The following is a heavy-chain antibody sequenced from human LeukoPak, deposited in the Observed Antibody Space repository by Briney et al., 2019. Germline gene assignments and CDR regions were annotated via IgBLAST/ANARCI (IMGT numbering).Heavy chain of an antibody. CDR1: GLTFSSYA. CDR2: ISGSGGST. J-gene: IGHJ6*04. D-gene: IGHD4-17*01. CDR3: AKGSLDYGDRHATYYYYGMDV. V-gene: IGHV3-23*01. Sequence: PGGSLRLSCAASGLTFSSYAMSWVRQAPGKGLEWVSAISGSGGSTYYADSVKGRFTISRDNSKNTLYLQMNSLRAEDTAVYYCAKGSLDYGDRHATYYYYGMDVWGKGTTVTVSS.